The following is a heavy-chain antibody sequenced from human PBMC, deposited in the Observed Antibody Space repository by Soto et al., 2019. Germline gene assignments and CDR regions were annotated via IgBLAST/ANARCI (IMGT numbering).Heavy chain of an antibody. J-gene: IGHJ4*02. CDR1: RFMFSSYW. CDR2: INSDGGTT. CDR3: ARDQTVAGPTTFDY. V-gene: IGHV3-74*01. D-gene: IGHD6-19*01. Sequence: QAGGSLRLSCAASRFMFSSYWMHWVRQAPGKGLVWVSRINSDGGTTTYADSVKGRFTISRDNAKNTLYLQMNSLRAEDTAVYYCARDQTVAGPTTFDYCGQGTLVTVSS.